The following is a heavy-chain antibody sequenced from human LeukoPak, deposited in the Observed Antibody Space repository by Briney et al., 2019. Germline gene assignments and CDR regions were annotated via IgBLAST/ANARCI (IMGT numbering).Heavy chain of an antibody. V-gene: IGHV4-59*01. J-gene: IGHJ4*02. D-gene: IGHD3-10*01. Sequence: SETLSLTCTVSGGSISSYYWSWIRQPPGKGLEWIGYIYYSGSTNYNPSLKSRVTISVDTSKNQFSMKLSSVTAADTAVYYCARRDYYGSGSYSYWGQGTLVTVSS. CDR1: GGSISSYY. CDR3: ARRDYYGSGSYSY. CDR2: IYYSGST.